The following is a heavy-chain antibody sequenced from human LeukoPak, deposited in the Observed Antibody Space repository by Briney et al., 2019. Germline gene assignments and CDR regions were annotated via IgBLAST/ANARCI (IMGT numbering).Heavy chain of an antibody. CDR3: ARLYGDYISNWYFDL. CDR1: GGSISGGGYS. Sequence: SQTLSLTCTVSGGSISGGGYSWSWIRQHPGKGLEWIGYIYYSGSTYYNPSLKSRVTISVDTSKNQFSLKLSSVTAADTAVYYCARLYGDYISNWYFDLWGRGTLVTVSS. J-gene: IGHJ2*01. V-gene: IGHV4-31*03. CDR2: IYYSGST. D-gene: IGHD4-17*01.